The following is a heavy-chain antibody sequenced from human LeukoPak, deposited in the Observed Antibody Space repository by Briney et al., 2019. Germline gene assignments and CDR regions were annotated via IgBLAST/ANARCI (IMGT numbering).Heavy chain of an antibody. V-gene: IGHV3-7*01. CDR1: GFTFSSYW. CDR2: IKQDGSEK. D-gene: IGHD5-18*01. J-gene: IGHJ4*02. Sequence: AGSLTLSCAASGFTFSSYWMSWVRQAPGKGLEWVANIKQDGSEKYYVDSVKGRFTISRDNAKNSLYLQMNSLRAEDTAVYYCASDGYSYGPTSFDYWGQGTLVTVSS. CDR3: ASDGYSYGPTSFDY.